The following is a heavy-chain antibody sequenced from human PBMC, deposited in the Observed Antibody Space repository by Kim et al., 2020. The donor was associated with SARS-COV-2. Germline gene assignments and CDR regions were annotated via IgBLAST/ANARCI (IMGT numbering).Heavy chain of an antibody. V-gene: IGHV4-61*01. CDR1: GGSVSSGSYY. CDR2: IYYSGST. J-gene: IGHJ4*02. Sequence: SETLSLTCTVSGGSVSSGSYYWSWIRQPPGKGLEWIGYIYYSGSTNYNPSLKSRVTISVDTSKNQFSLKLSSVTAADTAVYYCARAGAGRNRWEPSGSYDYWGQGTLVTVSS. D-gene: IGHD1-26*01. CDR3: ARAGAGRNRWEPSGSYDY.